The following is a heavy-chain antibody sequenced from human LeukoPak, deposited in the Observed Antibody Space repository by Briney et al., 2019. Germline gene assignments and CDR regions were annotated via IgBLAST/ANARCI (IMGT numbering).Heavy chain of an antibody. J-gene: IGHJ4*02. D-gene: IGHD3-10*01. CDR2: ISERGGST. CDR1: GISLSNYA. Sequence: PGGSLRLSCVVSGISLSNYAMTWVRQAPGNGLEWVSYISERGGSTTYADSVNGRFTISRDTSLNTLYLQMINLRAEDTAVYFCAKRGVVIRGILVIGYHQEAYHYDFWGQGVLVTVSS. CDR3: AKRGVVIRGILVIGYHQEAYHYDF. V-gene: IGHV3-23*01.